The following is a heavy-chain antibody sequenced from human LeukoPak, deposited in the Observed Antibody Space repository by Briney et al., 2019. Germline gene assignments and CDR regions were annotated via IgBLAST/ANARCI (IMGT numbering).Heavy chain of an antibody. J-gene: IGHJ4*02. CDR1: GFTFSSYS. Sequence: GGSLRLSCAASGFTFSSYSMNWVRQAPGKGLEWVSSISSSSSYIYYADSVKGRFTISRDNAKNSLYLQMNSLRAEDTAVYYCAREYRIFDYVWGSYRPYFGYWGQGTLVTVSS. D-gene: IGHD3-16*02. CDR3: AREYRIFDYVWGSYRPYFGY. V-gene: IGHV3-21*01. CDR2: ISSSSSYI.